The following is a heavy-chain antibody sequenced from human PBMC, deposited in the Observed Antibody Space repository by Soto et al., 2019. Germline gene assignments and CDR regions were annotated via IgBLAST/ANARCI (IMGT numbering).Heavy chain of an antibody. V-gene: IGHV1-2*02. Sequence: ASVKVSCKASGYTFTGYYMHWVRQAPGQGLEWMGWINPNSGGTNYAQKFQGRVTVTRDTSISTAYMELSRLRSDDTAVYYCARVAATSLYYYYYGMDVWGQGTTVTVSS. CDR1: GYTFTGYY. CDR3: ARVAATSLYYYYYGMDV. J-gene: IGHJ6*02. CDR2: INPNSGGT. D-gene: IGHD6-25*01.